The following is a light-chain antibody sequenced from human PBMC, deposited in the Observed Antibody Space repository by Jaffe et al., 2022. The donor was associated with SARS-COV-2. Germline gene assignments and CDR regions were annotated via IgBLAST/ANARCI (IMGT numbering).Light chain of an antibody. V-gene: IGLV2-14*03. CDR1: SSDVGGYNY. CDR3: SSYRSGNTLDRV. J-gene: IGLJ2*01. CDR2: DVS. Sequence: QSALTQPASVSGSPGQSITISCTGTSSDVGGYNYVSWYQHHPGEAPKLMIYDVSNRPSGVSNRFSGSKSGNTASLTISGLQAEDEADYYCSSYRSGNTLDRVFGGGTKLTVL.